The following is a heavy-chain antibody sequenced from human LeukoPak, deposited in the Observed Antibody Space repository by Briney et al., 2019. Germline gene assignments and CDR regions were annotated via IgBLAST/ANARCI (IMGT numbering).Heavy chain of an antibody. CDR2: INPSGGST. CDR3: ATVFKSLGSHY. Sequence: ASVKVSCKASGYTFTSYYMHWVRQAPGQGLEWMGIINPSGGSTSYAQKFQGRVTLTADTSTDTAYMEVSSLRSEDTAVYYCATVFKSLGSHYWGQGTLVTVSS. J-gene: IGHJ4*02. D-gene: IGHD3-10*01. CDR1: GYTFTSYY. V-gene: IGHV1-46*01.